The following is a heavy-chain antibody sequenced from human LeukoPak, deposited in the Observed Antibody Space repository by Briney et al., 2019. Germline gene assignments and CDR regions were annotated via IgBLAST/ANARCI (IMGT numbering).Heavy chain of an antibody. V-gene: IGHV3-53*05. D-gene: IGHD6-19*01. CDR2: IYSGGST. CDR3: AREGARGIAVAGPTQNFDY. CDR1: GFTVSSNY. Sequence: GGSLRLSCAASGFTVSSNYMSWVRQAPGKGLEWVSVIYSGGSTYYADSVKGRFTISRDNSKNTLYLQMNSLRAEDTAVYYCAREGARGIAVAGPTQNFDYWGQGTLVTVSS. J-gene: IGHJ4*02.